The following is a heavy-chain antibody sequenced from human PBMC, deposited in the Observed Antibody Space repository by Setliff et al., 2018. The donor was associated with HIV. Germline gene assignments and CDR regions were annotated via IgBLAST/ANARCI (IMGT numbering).Heavy chain of an antibody. J-gene: IGHJ3*02. Sequence: ETLSLTCTVSGGSISNSNYFWGWIRQPPGKGLEWIGRIYSSGSTYYQPSLQGRVSMSIDSSKNHFSLSLRYVTAADTAVYYCARSFSGRYFWSGYYTGPDPKGENAFDIWGQGTMVTVSS. V-gene: IGHV4-39*02. CDR1: GGSISNSNYF. CDR2: IYSSGST. CDR3: ARSFSGRYFWSGYYTGPDPKGENAFDI. D-gene: IGHD3-3*01.